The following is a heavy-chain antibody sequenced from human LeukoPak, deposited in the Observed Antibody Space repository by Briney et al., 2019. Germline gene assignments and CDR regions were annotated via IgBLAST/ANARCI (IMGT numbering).Heavy chain of an antibody. V-gene: IGHV1-2*02. J-gene: IGHJ6*03. CDR2: INPNSGDT. D-gene: IGHD6-19*01. CDR3: ARGVAGTYYYYYMDV. Sequence: EASVKVSCKASGYTFTGYYIHWVRQAPGQGLEWMGWINPNSGDTNYAQKFQGRVTMTRDTSISTAYMELSRLRSDDTALYYCARGVAGTYYYYYMDVWGKGTTVTVSS. CDR1: GYTFTGYY.